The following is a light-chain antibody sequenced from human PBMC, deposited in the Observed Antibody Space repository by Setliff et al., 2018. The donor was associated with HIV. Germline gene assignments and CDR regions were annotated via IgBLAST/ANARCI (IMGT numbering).Light chain of an antibody. J-gene: IGLJ1*01. CDR3: QVWDSSTDHPYV. V-gene: IGLV3-21*04. CDR2: YDN. CDR1: NIGSKS. Sequence: SYALTQPPSVSVAPGKTARITCGGNNIGSKSVHWYQQKPGQAPILVIYYDNDRPSGIPERFSGSNSGNTATLTISRVEAGDEADYYCQVWDSSTDHPYVFGTGTKVTV.